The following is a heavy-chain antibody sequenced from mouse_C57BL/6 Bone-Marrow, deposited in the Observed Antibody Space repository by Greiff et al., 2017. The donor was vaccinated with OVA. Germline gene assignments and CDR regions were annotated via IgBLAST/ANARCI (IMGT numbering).Heavy chain of an antibody. CDR2: ISNGGGST. Sequence: EVKLQESGGGLVQPGGSLKLSCAASGFTFSDYYMYWVRQTPEQRLEWVAYISNGGGSTYYPDTVKGRFTISRDNAKNTLYLQMSRLKSEDTAMYYCASTSIPYWGQGTSVTVSS. V-gene: IGHV5-12*01. CDR1: GFTFSDYY. CDR3: ASTSIPY. D-gene: IGHD2-3*01. J-gene: IGHJ4*01.